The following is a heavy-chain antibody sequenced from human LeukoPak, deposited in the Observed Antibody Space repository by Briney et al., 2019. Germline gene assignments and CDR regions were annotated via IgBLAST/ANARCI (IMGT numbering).Heavy chain of an antibody. J-gene: IGHJ3*02. CDR1: GYTFTSYY. Sequence: ASVKVSCKASGYTFTSYYMHWVRQAPGQGLEWMGWINPNSGGTNYAQKFQGRVTMTRDTSISTAYMELSRLRSDDTAVYYCAREAGRDGYNNAFDIWGQGTMVTVSS. D-gene: IGHD5-24*01. CDR3: AREAGRDGYNNAFDI. CDR2: INPNSGGT. V-gene: IGHV1-2*02.